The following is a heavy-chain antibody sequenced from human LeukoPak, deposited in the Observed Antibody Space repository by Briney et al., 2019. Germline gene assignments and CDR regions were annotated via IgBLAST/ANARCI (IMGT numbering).Heavy chain of an antibody. D-gene: IGHD1-26*01. V-gene: IGHV3-74*01. Sequence: GGSLRLSCAASGFALSSHWMHWVRHAPGKALVWVSRIISDGTMTNYADSVRGRFTISRDNARNTVYLQMNSLRADDSGVYYCVRQGTVGEFDYWGQGTLVTVSS. CDR3: VRQGTVGEFDY. CDR2: IISDGTMT. J-gene: IGHJ4*02. CDR1: GFALSSHW.